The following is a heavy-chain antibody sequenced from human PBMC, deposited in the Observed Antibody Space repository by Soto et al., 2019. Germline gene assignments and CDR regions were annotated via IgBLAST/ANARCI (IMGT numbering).Heavy chain of an antibody. CDR2: IIPIFGTA. D-gene: IGHD1-1*01. CDR1: GGTFSSYA. CDR3: AGAFNLKLDRPWFDP. J-gene: IGHJ5*02. V-gene: IGHV1-69*13. Sequence: ASVKVSCKASGGTFSSYAISWVRQAPGQGLEWMGGIIPIFGTANYAQKLQGRVTITADESTSTAYMELSSLRSEDTAVYYCAGAFNLKLDRPWFDPWGKGTLVTVSS.